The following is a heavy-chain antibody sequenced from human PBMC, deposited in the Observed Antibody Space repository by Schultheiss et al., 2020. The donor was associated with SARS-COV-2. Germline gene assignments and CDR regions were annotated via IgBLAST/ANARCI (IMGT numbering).Heavy chain of an antibody. CDR3: ARLRKVTTIDY. CDR2: VHHHGSA. Sequence: SETLSLTCEVSGYSISSGSYWGWFRQSPGKGLEWIGSVHHHGSAGYNPSLKIRVTISLDTPKNQFSLKLSSVTAADTAVYYCARLRKVTTIDYWGQGTLVTVSS. D-gene: IGHD4-17*01. V-gene: IGHV4-38-2*01. J-gene: IGHJ4*02. CDR1: GYSISSGSY.